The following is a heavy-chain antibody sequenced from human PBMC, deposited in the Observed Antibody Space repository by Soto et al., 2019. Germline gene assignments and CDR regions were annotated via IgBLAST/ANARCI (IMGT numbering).Heavy chain of an antibody. Sequence: QITLKESGPTLVKPTEPLTLTCTFSGFSLTTSGVGVGWIRQPPGKALEWLAVVYWDDDKRYSPSLRSRLTITKDASKNQVVLTMTNMDPVDTATYYCAHRQAGYNSGWNEGYFEYWGQGTLVAVSS. V-gene: IGHV2-5*02. CDR2: VYWDDDK. J-gene: IGHJ4*02. CDR1: GFSLTTSGVG. D-gene: IGHD6-19*01. CDR3: AHRQAGYNSGWNEGYFEY.